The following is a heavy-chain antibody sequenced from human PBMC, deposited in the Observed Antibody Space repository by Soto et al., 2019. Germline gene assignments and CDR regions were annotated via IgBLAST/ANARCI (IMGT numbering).Heavy chain of an antibody. CDR2: MNAKSGDT. V-gene: IGHV1-8*01. D-gene: IGHD3-16*01. Sequence: QAHLEQSGAELKRPGASVKVSCKASGYTFSDFDINWLRQASGQGPEWLGWMNAKSGDTFFAQRFQGKFNMTWDTSLSPAYMEVGSLTSDDTAIYYCARGNPFNYAGFDVWGQGTTVAVSS. CDR3: ARGNPFNYAGFDV. CDR1: GYTFSDFD. J-gene: IGHJ6*02.